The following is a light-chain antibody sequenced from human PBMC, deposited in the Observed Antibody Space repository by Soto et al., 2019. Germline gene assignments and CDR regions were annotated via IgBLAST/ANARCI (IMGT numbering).Light chain of an antibody. CDR2: DAS. J-gene: IGKJ4*01. Sequence: EIVLTQSPATLSLSPGERATLSCRASQSVSSYLAWYQQKPGQAPRLLIYDASNRTTGIPARFSGSGSGTDFTLPISSIEPADFAVYYCQQRSNWPSLTFGGGTKVEIK. CDR3: QQRSNWPSLT. CDR1: QSVSSY. V-gene: IGKV3-11*01.